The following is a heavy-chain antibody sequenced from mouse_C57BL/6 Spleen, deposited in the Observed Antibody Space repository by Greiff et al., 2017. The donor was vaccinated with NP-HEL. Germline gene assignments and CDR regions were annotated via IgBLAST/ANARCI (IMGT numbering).Heavy chain of an antibody. CDR2: ISYDGSN. V-gene: IGHV3-6*01. CDR1: GYSITSGYY. D-gene: IGHD2-3*01. CDR3: ARERDGYSAMDY. J-gene: IGHJ4*01. Sequence: EVQLQESGPGLVKPSQSLSLTCSVTGYSITSGYYWNWIRQFPGNKLEWMGYISYDGSNNYNPSLKNRISITRDTSKNQFFLKLNSVTTEDTATYYCARERDGYSAMDYWGQGTSVTVSS.